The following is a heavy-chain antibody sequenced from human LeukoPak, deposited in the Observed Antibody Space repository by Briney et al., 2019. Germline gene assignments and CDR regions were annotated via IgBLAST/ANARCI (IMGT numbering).Heavy chain of an antibody. CDR1: GFTFSSYS. Sequence: PGGSLRLSCAASGFTFSSYSMNWVRQAPGKGLEWVSSISSSSSYIYYADSVKGRFTISRDHAKNSLYLQMNSLRAEDTAVYYCARLEGATTPYYYYGMDVWGQGTTVTVSS. J-gene: IGHJ6*02. CDR3: ARLEGATTPYYYYGMDV. D-gene: IGHD1-26*01. V-gene: IGHV3-21*01. CDR2: ISSSSSYI.